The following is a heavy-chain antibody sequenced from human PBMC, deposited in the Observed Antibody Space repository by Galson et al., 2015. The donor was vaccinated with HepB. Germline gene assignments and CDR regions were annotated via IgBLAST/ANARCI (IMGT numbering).Heavy chain of an antibody. CDR3: ARESRAAAGTGYFDY. J-gene: IGHJ4*02. Sequence: SLRLSCAASGFTFSSYGMHWVRQAPGKGLEWVAVIWYDGSNKYYADSVKGRFTISRDNSKNTLYLQMNSLRAEDTAVYYCARESRAAAGTGYFDYWGQGTLVTVSS. CDR2: IWYDGSNK. CDR1: GFTFSSYG. V-gene: IGHV3-33*08. D-gene: IGHD6-13*01.